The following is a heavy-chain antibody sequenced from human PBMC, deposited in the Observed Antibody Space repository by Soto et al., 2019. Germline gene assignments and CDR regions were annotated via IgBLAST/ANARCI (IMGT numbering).Heavy chain of an antibody. J-gene: IGHJ5*02. D-gene: IGHD2-2*01. CDR2: IYYSGST. CDR1: GGSISIYY. V-gene: IGHV4-59*08. Sequence: SETLSLTCTGSGGSISIYYWSWIRQPPGKGLEWIGYIYYSGSTNYNPSLKSRVTISVDTSKNQFSLKLSSVTAADTAVYYCFTSNWFDPWGQGTLVTVSS. CDR3: FTSNWFDP.